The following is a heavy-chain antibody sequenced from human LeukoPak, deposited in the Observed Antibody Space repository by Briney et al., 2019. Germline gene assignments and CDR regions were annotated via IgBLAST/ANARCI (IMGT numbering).Heavy chain of an antibody. CDR1: GGSISSSSYY. CDR2: IYYSGST. V-gene: IGHV4-39*01. CDR3: ARRLGEYYYGSGSYYYHMDV. Sequence: SETLSLTCTGSGGSISSSSYYWGWIRQPPGKGLEWIGSIYYSGSTYYNPSLKSRVTISVDTSKNQFSLKLSSVTAADTAVYYCARRLGEYYYGSGSYYYHMDVWGKGTTVTISS. D-gene: IGHD3-10*01. J-gene: IGHJ6*03.